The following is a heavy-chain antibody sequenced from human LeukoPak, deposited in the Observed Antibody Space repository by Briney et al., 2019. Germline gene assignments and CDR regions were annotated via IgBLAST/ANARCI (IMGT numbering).Heavy chain of an antibody. V-gene: IGHV4-59*08. CDR1: GGSISSYY. J-gene: IGHJ4*02. Sequence: MSSETLSLTCTVSGGSISSYYWSWIRQPPGKGLEWIGYIYYSGSTNYNPSLKSRVTISVDTSKNQFSLKLSSVTAADTAVYYCARHERETQGSFGGNFDYWGQGTLVTVSS. CDR3: ARHERETQGSFGGNFDY. D-gene: IGHD3-10*01. CDR2: IYYSGST.